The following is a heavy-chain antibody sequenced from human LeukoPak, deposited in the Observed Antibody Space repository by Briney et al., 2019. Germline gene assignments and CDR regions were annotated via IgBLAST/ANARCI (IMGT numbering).Heavy chain of an antibody. D-gene: IGHD6-13*01. CDR2: IYNTGST. CDR3: ASASSWYRYFDY. J-gene: IGHJ4*02. CDR1: VGSISGYY. Sequence: PSETLSLTCAVSVGSISGYYWSWIRQPPGQGLEWIGHIYNTGSTNYNPSLKSRVTISVDTSKSQFSLKLTSVTAADTAVYYCASASSWYRYFDYWGQGTLVTVSS. V-gene: IGHV4-59*01.